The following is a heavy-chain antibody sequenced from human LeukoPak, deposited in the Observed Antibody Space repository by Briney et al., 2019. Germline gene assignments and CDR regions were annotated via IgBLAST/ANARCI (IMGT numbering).Heavy chain of an antibody. CDR2: IYYSGST. Sequence: PSETLSLTCTVSGGSISSYYWSWIRQPPGKGLERIGCIYYSGSTNYNPSLKSRVTISVDTSKNQFSLKLSSVTAADTAVYYCACLSYYYDSSGYSSWGQGTLVTVSS. D-gene: IGHD3-22*01. CDR1: GGSISSYY. V-gene: IGHV4-59*08. J-gene: IGHJ5*02. CDR3: ACLSYYYDSSGYSS.